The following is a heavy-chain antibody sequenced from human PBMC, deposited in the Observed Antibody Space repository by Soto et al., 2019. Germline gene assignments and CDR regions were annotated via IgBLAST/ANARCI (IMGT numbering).Heavy chain of an antibody. CDR1: GFTFSSYG. CDR3: AKEITVAGDVDY. J-gene: IGHJ4*01. Sequence: GGSQRLSCVAYGFTFSSYGIHWVRQAPGKGLEWVAVISYDGSNDYYADSVKGRFTISRDNSKNTLYLQMDSLRPEDTAVYYCAKEITVAGDVDYWGHGTLVTVSS. CDR2: ISYDGSND. V-gene: IGHV3-30*18. D-gene: IGHD6-19*01.